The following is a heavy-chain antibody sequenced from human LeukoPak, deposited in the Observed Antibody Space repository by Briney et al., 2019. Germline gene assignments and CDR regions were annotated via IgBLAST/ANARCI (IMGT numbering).Heavy chain of an antibody. Sequence: SETLSLTCAVSGGSISSGGYSWSWIRQPPGKGLEWIGYIYYRGSTYYNPSLKSRVTISVDTSKNQFSLKLSSVTAADTAVYYCARVLPGAGFGESSFDYWGQGTLVTVSS. CDR3: ARVLPGAGFGESSFDY. V-gene: IGHV4-30-4*07. CDR1: GGSISSGGYS. CDR2: IYYRGST. J-gene: IGHJ4*02. D-gene: IGHD3-10*01.